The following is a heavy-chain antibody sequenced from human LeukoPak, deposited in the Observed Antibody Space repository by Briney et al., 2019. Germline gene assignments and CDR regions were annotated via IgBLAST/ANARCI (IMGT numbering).Heavy chain of an antibody. J-gene: IGHJ4*02. D-gene: IGHD2-21*01. CDR2: INPNSGGT. CDR1: GYTFTGYI. CDR3: AREYYSISDY. V-gene: IGHV1-2*02. Sequence: ASVKVSCKASGYTFTGYIIHWVRQAPGQGLEWMGWINPNSGGTNYAQKFQGRVTMTRDTSTSTAYMELSRLTSDDTAVYYCAREYYSISDYWGQGALGTVSS.